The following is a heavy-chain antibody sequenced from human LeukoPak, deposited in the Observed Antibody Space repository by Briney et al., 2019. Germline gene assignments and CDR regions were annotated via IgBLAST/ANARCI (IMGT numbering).Heavy chain of an antibody. CDR2: ISWNSGSM. Sequence: PGGSLRLSCAASGFTFDDYAMHWVRQAPGKGLEWVSGISWNSGSMGYADSVKGRFTISRDNAKNSLYPQMNSLRAEDTALYYCAKGQLVRGYYYYYYMDVWGKGTTVTVSS. D-gene: IGHD6-13*01. V-gene: IGHV3-9*01. J-gene: IGHJ6*03. CDR3: AKGQLVRGYYYYYYMDV. CDR1: GFTFDDYA.